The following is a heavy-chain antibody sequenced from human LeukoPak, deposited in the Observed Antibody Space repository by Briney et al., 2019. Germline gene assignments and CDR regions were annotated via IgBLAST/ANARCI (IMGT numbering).Heavy chain of an antibody. CDR1: GFTFSSYW. D-gene: IGHD5-18*01. Sequence: GGSLRLSCAASGFTFSSYWMSWVRQAPGKGLEWVANIKQDGSEKYYVDSVKGRSTISRDNAKNSLYLQMNSLRAEDTAVYYCARVSRGYSKNFDYWGQGTLVTVSS. J-gene: IGHJ4*02. CDR3: ARVSRGYSKNFDY. V-gene: IGHV3-7*01. CDR2: IKQDGSEK.